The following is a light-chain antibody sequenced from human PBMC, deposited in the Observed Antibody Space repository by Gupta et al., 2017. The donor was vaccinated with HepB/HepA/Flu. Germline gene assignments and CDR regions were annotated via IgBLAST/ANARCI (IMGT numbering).Light chain of an antibody. J-gene: IGKJ5*01. Sequence: EIVLTKSPATLPLSPGERATPSCRASQSVSSYVAWYQQKPGQAPRLLIYDASNRATGIPARFSGSGSGTDFTLTISRLEPEYFAVYYCQQRSNRPPITFGRGTRVEIK. CDR2: DAS. V-gene: IGKV3-11*01. CDR3: QQRSNRPPIT. CDR1: QSVSSY.